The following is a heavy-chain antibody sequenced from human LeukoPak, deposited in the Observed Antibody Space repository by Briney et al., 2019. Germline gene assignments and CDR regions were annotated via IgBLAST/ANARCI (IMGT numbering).Heavy chain of an antibody. V-gene: IGHV3-23*01. J-gene: IGHJ4*02. CDR2: ISGSGGST. CDR1: GFTFSSYA. D-gene: IGHD3-22*01. Sequence: TGGSLRLSCAASGFTFSSYAMSWVRQAPGKGLEWVSAISGSGGSTYYADSVKGRFTISRDNSKNTLYLQMNSLRAEDTAVYYCAKHPLTCYYDSSGYYLYYFDYWGQGTLVTVSS. CDR3: AKHPLTCYYDSSGYYLYYFDY.